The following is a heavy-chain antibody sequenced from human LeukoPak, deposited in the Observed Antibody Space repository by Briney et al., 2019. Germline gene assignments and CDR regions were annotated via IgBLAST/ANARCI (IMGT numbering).Heavy chain of an antibody. D-gene: IGHD6-13*01. V-gene: IGHV1-69*04. Sequence: ASVKVSCKASGYTFTSYYMHWVRQAPGQGLEWMGRIIPILGIANYAQKFQGRVTITADKSTSTAYMELSSLRSEDTAVYYCARDASAAAAYFGYWGQGTLVTVSS. CDR3: ARDASAAAAYFGY. J-gene: IGHJ4*02. CDR1: GYTFTSYY. CDR2: IIPILGIA.